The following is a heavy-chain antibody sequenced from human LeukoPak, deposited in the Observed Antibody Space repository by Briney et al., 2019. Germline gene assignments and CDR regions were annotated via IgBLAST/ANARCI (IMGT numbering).Heavy chain of an antibody. CDR1: GGSISSGDYY. V-gene: IGHV4-30-4*01. CDR2: IYYSGST. Sequence: SETLSLTCTVSGGSISSGDYYWSWIRQPPGKGLEWIGYIYYSGSTYYNPSLKSRVTISVDTSKNQFSLKLSSVTAADTAVYYCARDRKESYYDFWSGHHYFDYWGQGTLVTVSS. CDR3: ARDRKESYYDFWSGHHYFDY. J-gene: IGHJ4*02. D-gene: IGHD3-3*01.